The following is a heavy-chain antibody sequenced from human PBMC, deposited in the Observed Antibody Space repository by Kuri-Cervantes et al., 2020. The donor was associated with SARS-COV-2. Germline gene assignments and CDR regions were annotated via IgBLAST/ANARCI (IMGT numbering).Heavy chain of an antibody. Sequence: GGSLRLSCAASGFTFSDYYMSWIRQAPGRGLEWVSYISSSGSTIYYADSVKGRFTISRDNAKNSLYLQMNSLRAEDTAVYYCAKGWSASLVGASWENYRGQGTLVTVSS. CDR2: ISSSGSTI. CDR3: AKGWSASLVGASWENY. CDR1: GFTFSDYY. D-gene: IGHD1-26*01. J-gene: IGHJ4*02. V-gene: IGHV3-11*04.